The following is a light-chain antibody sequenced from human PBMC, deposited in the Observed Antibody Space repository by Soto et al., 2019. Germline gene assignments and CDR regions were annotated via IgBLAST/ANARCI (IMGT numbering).Light chain of an antibody. CDR3: QQYGSSPHT. Sequence: EIVLTQSPGTLSLSPGERATLSCRASQSVSFSYLAWYQQKPGQAPRLLIYGASSRATVIPDRFSGSGSGTDFTLNISRLEPEDFAVYYCQQYGSSPHTFGGGTTVELK. CDR2: GAS. CDR1: QSVSFSY. J-gene: IGKJ4*01. V-gene: IGKV3-20*01.